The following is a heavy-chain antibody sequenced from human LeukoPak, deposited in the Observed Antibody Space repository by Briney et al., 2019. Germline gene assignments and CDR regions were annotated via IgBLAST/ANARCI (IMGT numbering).Heavy chain of an antibody. J-gene: IGHJ4*02. Sequence: ASVKVSCKASGYTFTNYDINWERQATGQGREWMGWMNPNSGNTGYAQKFQGRVTITKNTSISTAYMELSSLRSEDTAVYYCARVMKDYYDSSGYFFGYWGQGTLVTVSS. D-gene: IGHD3-22*01. CDR3: ARVMKDYYDSSGYFFGY. V-gene: IGHV1-8*03. CDR2: MNPNSGNT. CDR1: GYTFTNYD.